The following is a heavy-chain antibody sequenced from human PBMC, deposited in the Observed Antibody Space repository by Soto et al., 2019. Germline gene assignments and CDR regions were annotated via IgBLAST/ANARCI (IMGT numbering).Heavy chain of an antibody. D-gene: IGHD2-15*01. J-gene: IGHJ4*02. Sequence: GGSLRLSCAASGFTFSSYAMSWVRQAPGKGLEWVSAISGSGGSTYYADSVKGRFTISRDNSKNTLYLQMNSLRAEDTAVYYCAKGGRIVVVVAATNPLDYWGQGTLVTVSS. V-gene: IGHV3-23*01. CDR1: GFTFSSYA. CDR3: AKGGRIVVVVAATNPLDY. CDR2: ISGSGGST.